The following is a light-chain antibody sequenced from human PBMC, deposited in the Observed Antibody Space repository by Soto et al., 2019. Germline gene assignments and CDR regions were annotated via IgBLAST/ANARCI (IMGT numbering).Light chain of an antibody. Sequence: ELAQPPSVSVAPGQTARITCGGNNIGSQSVHWYQQKPGQAPVLVVYDDADRPSGVPERFSGSKSGNMATLTTSRVEAGDEADYYCQVCESNSVFVFGIGTKVTVL. V-gene: IGLV3-21*02. CDR1: NIGSQS. J-gene: IGLJ1*01. CDR3: QVCESNSVFV. CDR2: DDA.